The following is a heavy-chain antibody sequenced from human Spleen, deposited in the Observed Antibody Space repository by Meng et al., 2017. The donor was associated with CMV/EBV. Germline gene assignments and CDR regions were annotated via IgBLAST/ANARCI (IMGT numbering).Heavy chain of an antibody. CDR2: INPNSGGT. J-gene: IGHJ4*02. Sequence: YTFTSYYRHWVRQAPGEGLEWMGWINPNSGGTNYAQKFQGRVTMTVDRSISTAYMELSSLRSDDTALYFCARVHYYYDRTGYLHDYWGQGTLVTVSS. CDR1: YTFTSYY. D-gene: IGHD3-22*01. V-gene: IGHV1-2*02. CDR3: ARVHYYYDRTGYLHDY.